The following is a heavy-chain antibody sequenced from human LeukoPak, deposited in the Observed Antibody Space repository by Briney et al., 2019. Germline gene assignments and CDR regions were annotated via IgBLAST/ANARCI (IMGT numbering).Heavy chain of an antibody. J-gene: IGHJ5*02. Sequence: PGRSLRLSCAAAGFTFSKFAMHWVRQAPGKGLEWVAVVSYDGSYKYYADSVKGRFTISRDNSKNTLYLQMNSLRAEDTAVYYCARDMRGSYNWFDPWGQGTLVTVSS. CDR1: GFTFSKFA. CDR3: ARDMRGSYNWFDP. D-gene: IGHD1-26*01. CDR2: VSYDGSYK. V-gene: IGHV3-30*04.